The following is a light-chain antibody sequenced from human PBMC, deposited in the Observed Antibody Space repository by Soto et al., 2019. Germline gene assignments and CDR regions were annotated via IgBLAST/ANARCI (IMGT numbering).Light chain of an antibody. CDR3: QQYNNYGSWT. J-gene: IGKJ1*01. Sequence: DIQVTQSPSTLSASVGDRVTITCRASQSISGWLAWYQQKPGKAPNLLIYKASTLESGVPSRFSGGGSGTESTLTISGLQPDDFAAYYCQQYNNYGSWTFGQGTKVEIK. CDR1: QSISGW. V-gene: IGKV1-5*03. CDR2: KAS.